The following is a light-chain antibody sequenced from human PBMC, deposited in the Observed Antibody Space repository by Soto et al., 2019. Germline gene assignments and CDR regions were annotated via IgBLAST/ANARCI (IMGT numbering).Light chain of an antibody. CDR1: QSVSSSY. J-gene: IGKJ3*01. Sequence: ESVLTQSPGTLSMSPGERATLSCRASQSVSSSYSAWYQQKPGQPPRLLIYGASRRATGIPDRFSGSGSGTDFTLTISRLEPEDFAVYYCQQYGNSPFTFGPGTKVDIK. CDR2: GAS. V-gene: IGKV3-20*01. CDR3: QQYGNSPFT.